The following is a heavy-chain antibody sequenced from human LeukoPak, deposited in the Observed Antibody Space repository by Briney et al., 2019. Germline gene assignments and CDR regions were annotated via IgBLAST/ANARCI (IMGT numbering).Heavy chain of an antibody. CDR3: ARDVPHNWFDT. Sequence: GGSLRLSCAASGITFGNNWMHWVRQGPGKGLVWISRINSDGGGAIYADSVRGRLTVSRDNAKNTLYLQMNSLRAEDTAVYYCARDVPHNWFDTWGQGTLVTVSS. J-gene: IGHJ5*02. V-gene: IGHV3-74*01. CDR2: INSDGGGA. CDR1: GITFGNNW.